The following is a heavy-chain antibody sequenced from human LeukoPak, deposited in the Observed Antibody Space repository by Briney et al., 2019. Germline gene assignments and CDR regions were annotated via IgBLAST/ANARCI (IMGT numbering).Heavy chain of an antibody. Sequence: GGSLRLSCAASGFTFSSYWMHWVRQAPGKGLEWVSIIYSDGSTYYADSVKGRFTTSRDNSKNTLYLQMNSLRAEETAMYYCARVQGSYGQSDVWGQGTTVTISS. CDR1: GFTFSSYW. V-gene: IGHV3-66*01. J-gene: IGHJ6*02. D-gene: IGHD3-10*01. CDR3: ARVQGSYGQSDV. CDR2: IYSDGST.